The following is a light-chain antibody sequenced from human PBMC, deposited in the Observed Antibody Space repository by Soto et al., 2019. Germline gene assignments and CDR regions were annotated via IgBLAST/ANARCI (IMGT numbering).Light chain of an antibody. Sequence: ESVLTQSPATLCLSPGEGATLSCRASQSVSSYLAWYQQKPGQAPRLLIYDASNRATGIPARFSGSGSGTDYTLTISSLEPEDVAVYYCQQRSNWPPITFGQGTRLEIK. J-gene: IGKJ5*01. CDR2: DAS. CDR1: QSVSSY. V-gene: IGKV3-11*01. CDR3: QQRSNWPPIT.